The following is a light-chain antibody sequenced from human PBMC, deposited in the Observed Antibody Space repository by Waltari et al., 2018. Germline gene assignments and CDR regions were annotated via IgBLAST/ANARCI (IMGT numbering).Light chain of an antibody. CDR1: SSDVGNFNL. CDR2: ESP. J-gene: IGLJ1*01. Sequence: QSALTQPASVSGSPGQSITISCTGTSSDVGNFNLVSWYQQHPGKVPKLLSYESPKRPSGVSNPFYGSKSGNTASLTISGLRAEDEADYYCCSYAGSRTYVFGTGTKVTVL. V-gene: IGLV2-23*01. CDR3: CSYAGSRTYV.